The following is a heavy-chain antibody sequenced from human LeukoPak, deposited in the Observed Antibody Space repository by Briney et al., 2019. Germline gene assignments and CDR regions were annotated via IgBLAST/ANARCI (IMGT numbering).Heavy chain of an antibody. J-gene: IGHJ4*02. V-gene: IGHV4-38-2*02. CDR2: IYHSGST. D-gene: IGHD5-24*01. CDR1: GYSISSGYY. Sequence: KPSETLSLTCTVSGYSISSGYYWGWIRQPPGKGLEWIGSIYHSGSTYYNPSLKSRVTISVDTSKNQFSLKLSSVTAADTAVYYCARLYLPATRFDYWGQGTLVTVSS. CDR3: ARLYLPATRFDY.